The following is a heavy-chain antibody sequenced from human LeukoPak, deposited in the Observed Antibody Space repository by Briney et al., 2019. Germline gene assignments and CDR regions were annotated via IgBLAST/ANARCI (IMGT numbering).Heavy chain of an antibody. CDR1: GGSISSGGYS. CDR3: ARVYWNYIDY. Sequence: SGTLSLTCAVSGGSISSGGYSWSWVRQPPGKGLEWIGYIYHSGSTYYNPSLKSRVTISVDRSKNQFSLKLSSVTAADTAVYYCARVYWNYIDYWGQGTLVTVSS. CDR2: IYHSGST. D-gene: IGHD2-8*02. J-gene: IGHJ4*02. V-gene: IGHV4-30-2*01.